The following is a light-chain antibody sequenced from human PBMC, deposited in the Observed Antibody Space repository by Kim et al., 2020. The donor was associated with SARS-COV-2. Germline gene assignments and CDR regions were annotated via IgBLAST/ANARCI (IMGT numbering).Light chain of an antibody. CDR2: EDN. Sequence: FMLTQPHSVSESPGKTVTISCTRSSGGIASNYVQWYQQRPGSAPTTVIYEDNQRPSGVPDRFSGSIDSSSNSASLTISGLKNEDEADYYCQSYDSSNVVFGGGTQLTVL. J-gene: IGLJ2*01. V-gene: IGLV6-57*04. CDR3: QSYDSSNVV. CDR1: SGGIASNY.